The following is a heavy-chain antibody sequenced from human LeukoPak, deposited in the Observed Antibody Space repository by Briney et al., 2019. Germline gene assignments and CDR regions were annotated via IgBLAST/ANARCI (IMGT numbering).Heavy chain of an antibody. CDR2: MNPNSGNT. J-gene: IGHJ3*02. V-gene: IGHV1-8*01. CDR3: ARSLPNPEFYHDRSGNPKNDAFDI. CDR1: GYTFTTYD. Sequence: ASVKVSCQASGYTFTTYDINWVRQASGQGLEWLGWMNPNSGNTGYAQKFQGRVTMTRNTSITTAYMELSSLRSEDTAVYYCARSLPNPEFYHDRSGNPKNDAFDIRGQGTMVTVSS. D-gene: IGHD3-22*01.